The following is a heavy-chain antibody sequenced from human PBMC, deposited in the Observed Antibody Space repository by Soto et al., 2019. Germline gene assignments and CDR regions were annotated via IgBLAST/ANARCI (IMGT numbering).Heavy chain of an antibody. V-gene: IGHV3-48*03. CDR1: GFTFSSSE. Sequence: PGGSLRLSCAVSGFTFSSSEMYWVRQAPGKGLEWISYIHPSGQPIFYADSVKGRFTISRDNANNSVFPQMNSLRAEDTAVYYCARRASRWGQGTMVTVSS. J-gene: IGHJ3*01. D-gene: IGHD1-26*01. CDR3: ARRASR. CDR2: IHPSGQPI.